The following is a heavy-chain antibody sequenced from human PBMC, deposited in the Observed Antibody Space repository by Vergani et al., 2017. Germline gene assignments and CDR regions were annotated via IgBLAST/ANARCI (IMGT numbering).Heavy chain of an antibody. V-gene: IGHV4-34*01. Sequence: QVQLQQWGGGLLKPSETLSLTCVVNGGSFTSYHWTWIRQSPGEELEWVGDIDHTGRPDYNPSLKSRHTMSVDKSRNQFSLTLNSVTATDTAIYFCARVNTETNGHLYYYYYMDVWGQGTAVTVS. J-gene: IGHJ6*03. CDR2: IDHTGRP. CDR1: GGSFTSYH. D-gene: IGHD4-11*01. CDR3: ARVNTETNGHLYYYYYMDV.